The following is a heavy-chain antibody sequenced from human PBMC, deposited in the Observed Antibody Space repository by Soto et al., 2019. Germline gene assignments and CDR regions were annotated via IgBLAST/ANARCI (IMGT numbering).Heavy chain of an antibody. CDR3: AKHTAASGYWYFDL. D-gene: IGHD1-26*01. CDR1: GLTFSIYG. CDR2: ISGSAAST. Sequence: EVQLLESGGGLVQPGGSLRLSCVASGLTFSIYGFSWVRQAPGKGLEWVSIISGSAASTDYADSVKGRFSISRDNSKNTLYLQVNSLRAEDTAIYYCAKHTAASGYWYFDLWGRGTLVTVSS. V-gene: IGHV3-23*01. J-gene: IGHJ2*01.